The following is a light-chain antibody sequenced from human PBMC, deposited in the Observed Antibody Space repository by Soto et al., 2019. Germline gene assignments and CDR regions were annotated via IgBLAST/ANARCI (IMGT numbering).Light chain of an antibody. CDR1: QGIRND. CDR3: QHYNTYSST. CDR2: DAS. Sequence: DIQMTQSPSSLSASVGDRVTITCRASQGIRNDLGWYQQKPGKAPNLLIYDASSLEGGVPSRFSGSGSGTEFTLTISSLQPDDFATYYCQHYNTYSSTFGQGTKVDIK. V-gene: IGKV1-17*01. J-gene: IGKJ1*01.